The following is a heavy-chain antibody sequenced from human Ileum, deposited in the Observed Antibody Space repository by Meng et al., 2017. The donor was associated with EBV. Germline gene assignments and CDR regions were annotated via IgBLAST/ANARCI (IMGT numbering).Heavy chain of an antibody. Sequence: VELQEAGPGLLKPSETLSLTCAVSGGSISRSDWWSWVRQPPGKGLEWMGETSHSGSTNYSPSLKSRVTISLDKSKNQLSLKLNSVTAADTAVYYCASSDYYRSDYWGQGTLVTVSS. CDR2: TSHSGST. CDR1: GGSISRSDW. D-gene: IGHD3-22*01. CDR3: ASSDYYRSDY. V-gene: IGHV4-4*02. J-gene: IGHJ4*02.